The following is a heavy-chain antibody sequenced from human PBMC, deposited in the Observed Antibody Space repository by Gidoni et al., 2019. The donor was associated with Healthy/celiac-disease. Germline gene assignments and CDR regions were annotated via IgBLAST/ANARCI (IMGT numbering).Heavy chain of an antibody. Sequence: QVQLQESGPGLVKPSETLSLTCTVSGGSISSYYWRGIRQPPGKGLVWIGCIYYSGSTNNNPSIKRGSTIKVETTKNKYFLKVRTVVAADTAVEYYGRRRGWDVGYYYYYMDVWGKGTTVTVSS. V-gene: IGHV4-59*08. J-gene: IGHJ6*03. CDR3: GRRRGWDVGYYYYYMDV. D-gene: IGHD6-19*01. CDR2: IYYSGST. CDR1: GGSISSYY.